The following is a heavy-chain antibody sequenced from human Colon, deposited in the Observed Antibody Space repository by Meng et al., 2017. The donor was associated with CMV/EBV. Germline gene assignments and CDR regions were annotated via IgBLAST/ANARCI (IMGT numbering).Heavy chain of an antibody. CDR1: GASITSYY. Sequence: QVHLRGPGPGLVKPSETLSLTCTVSGASITSYYWSWIRQPAGKGLEWIGRVYISGNTNYNPSLKSRVTMSIDTSKNQLSLNIRSVTAADTAVYYCARDSNLSGLAYWGQGTLVTVSS. CDR2: VYISGNT. V-gene: IGHV4-4*07. CDR3: ARDSNLSGLAY. D-gene: IGHD3-10*01. J-gene: IGHJ4*02.